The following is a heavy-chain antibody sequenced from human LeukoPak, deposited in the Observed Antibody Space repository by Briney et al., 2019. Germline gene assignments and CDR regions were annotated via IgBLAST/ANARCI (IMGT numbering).Heavy chain of an antibody. CDR3: ARVPAARFYYYYYGMDV. CDR1: GYTFTSYG. Sequence: GASVKVSCKASGYTFTSYGISWVRQAPGQGLEWMGWISAYNGNTNYAQKLQGRVTMTTDTSTSTAYMELRSLRSDDTAVYYCARVPAARFYYYYYGMDVWGQGTTVTVSS. D-gene: IGHD2-2*01. V-gene: IGHV1-18*01. CDR2: ISAYNGNT. J-gene: IGHJ6*02.